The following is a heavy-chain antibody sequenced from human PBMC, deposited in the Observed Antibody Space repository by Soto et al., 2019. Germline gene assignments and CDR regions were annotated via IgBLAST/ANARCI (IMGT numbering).Heavy chain of an antibody. CDR3: ARKPATTGYYYYGMDV. CDR1: GFTFTNYN. J-gene: IGHJ6*02. D-gene: IGHD4-17*01. V-gene: IGHV3-21*01. Sequence: GGSLRLSCAASGFTFTNYNMYWVRQAPGKGLEWVSSISSSSSSIYYADSMRGRFTISRDNAKNSLYLQMNSLRAEDTAVYYCARKPATTGYYYYGMDVWGQGTTVTVSS. CDR2: ISSSSSSI.